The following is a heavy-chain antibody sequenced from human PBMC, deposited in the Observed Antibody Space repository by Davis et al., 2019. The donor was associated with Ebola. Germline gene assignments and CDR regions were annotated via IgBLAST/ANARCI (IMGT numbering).Heavy chain of an antibody. CDR1: GFIFSNYW. J-gene: IGHJ6*03. Sequence: PGGSLRLSCAASGFIFSNYWMSWVRQAPGKGPEWAAIIKQDGGETYYVDSVKGRFTISRDNAKNSLFLQMNSLRAEDTALYYCASGDGRGSSYDMDVWGQGTTVTVSS. CDR3: ASGDGRGSSYDMDV. V-gene: IGHV3-7*03. D-gene: IGHD5-12*01. CDR2: IKQDGGET.